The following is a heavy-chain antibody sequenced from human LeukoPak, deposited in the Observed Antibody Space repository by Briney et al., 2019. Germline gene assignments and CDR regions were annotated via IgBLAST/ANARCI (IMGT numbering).Heavy chain of an antibody. Sequence: SETLSLTCTVSGGSISSYYWSWIRQPPRKGLEWIGYIYYSGSTNYNPSLKSRVTISVDTSKNQFSLKLSSVTAADTAVYYCARENCGGDCYSDYWGQGTLVTVSS. D-gene: IGHD2-21*02. CDR3: ARENCGGDCYSDY. CDR2: IYYSGST. V-gene: IGHV4-59*01. CDR1: GGSISSYY. J-gene: IGHJ4*02.